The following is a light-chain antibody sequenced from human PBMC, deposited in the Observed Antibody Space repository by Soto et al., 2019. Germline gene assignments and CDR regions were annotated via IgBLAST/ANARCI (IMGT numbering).Light chain of an antibody. CDR2: GGS. Sequence: IVLTQSPGTLSLSPGERATLSCRASQSVSSSSLAWYQQKPGQAPRLLIYGGSSRATGIPDRFSGSGSGTDFPLTISRLEPEDFAVYYCQQYGTSPRTFGQGTKVEIK. J-gene: IGKJ1*01. V-gene: IGKV3-20*01. CDR3: QQYGTSPRT. CDR1: QSVSSSS.